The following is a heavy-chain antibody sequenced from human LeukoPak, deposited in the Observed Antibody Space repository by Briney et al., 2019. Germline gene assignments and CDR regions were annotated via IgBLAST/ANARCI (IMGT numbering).Heavy chain of an antibody. V-gene: IGHV3-30*04. CDR2: ISSDGSKI. D-gene: IGHD2-15*01. Sequence: GGSLRLSCAASGLIFSNYAMHWVRQAPGKGLEWVALISSDGSKIYYADSVKGRFTISRDNSRNTLYLQMNSLRAEDSAVYYCARGLHRRCSGGICYQPFDYWGQGTLVTVSS. J-gene: IGHJ4*02. CDR1: GLIFSNYA. CDR3: ARGLHRRCSGGICYQPFDY.